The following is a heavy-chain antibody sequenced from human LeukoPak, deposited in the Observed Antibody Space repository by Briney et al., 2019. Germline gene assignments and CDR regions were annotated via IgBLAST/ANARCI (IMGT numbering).Heavy chain of an antibody. Sequence: GGSLRLSCAASGFSFSSYEMNWVRQAPGKGLEWVSYIGSSGSTVFYADSVKSRFAISRDNAKNSLYLRMSSLRAEDTAVYYCARGPSSGWYLKGWFDPWGQGTLVTVYS. CDR3: ARGPSSGWYLKGWFDP. V-gene: IGHV3-48*03. J-gene: IGHJ5*02. D-gene: IGHD6-19*01. CDR1: GFSFSSYE. CDR2: IGSSGSTV.